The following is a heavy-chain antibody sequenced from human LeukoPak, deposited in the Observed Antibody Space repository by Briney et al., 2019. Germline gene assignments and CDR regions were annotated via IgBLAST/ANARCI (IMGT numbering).Heavy chain of an antibody. CDR1: GFTFRSYA. CDR3: VRRGYNYGYDY. V-gene: IGHV3-64*05. D-gene: IGHD5-18*01. J-gene: IGHJ4*02. CDR2: ITSGGST. Sequence: GGSLRLSCSASGFTFRSYAMHWVRQAPGKGLEYVSAITSGGSTFYADSVKGRFTISRDNSKNTLYIQMTSLRAEDTAVYYCVRRGYNYGYDYWGQGTLVTVSS.